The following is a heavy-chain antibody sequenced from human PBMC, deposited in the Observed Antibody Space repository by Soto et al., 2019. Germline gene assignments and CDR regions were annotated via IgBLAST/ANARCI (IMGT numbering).Heavy chain of an antibody. CDR3: ARSYGGKGDWYFDY. D-gene: IGHD4-17*01. CDR1: GGTFSSYA. V-gene: IGHV1-69*04. Sequence: ASVKVSCKASGGTFSSYAISWVRQAPGQGLEWMGRIIPILGIANYAQKFQGRVTITADKSTSTAYMELSSLRSEDTAVYYCARSYGGKGDWYFDYWGQGTLVTVSS. CDR2: IIPILGIA. J-gene: IGHJ4*02.